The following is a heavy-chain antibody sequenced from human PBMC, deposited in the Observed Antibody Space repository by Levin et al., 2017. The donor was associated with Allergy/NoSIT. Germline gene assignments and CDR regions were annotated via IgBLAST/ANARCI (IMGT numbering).Heavy chain of an antibody. V-gene: IGHV4-31*03. CDR2: IFDSGYT. Sequence: TLSLTCSVSGGSINSGGYYWSWIRQHPGMGLEWIGYIFDSGYTYYNPSLKSRISMSLDTSENQFSLKLSSVTAADTAVYYCARTEGGEAWYFDLWGRGTLVTVSS. CDR3: ARTEGGEAWYFDL. D-gene: IGHD2-21*01. CDR1: GGSINSGGYY. J-gene: IGHJ2*01.